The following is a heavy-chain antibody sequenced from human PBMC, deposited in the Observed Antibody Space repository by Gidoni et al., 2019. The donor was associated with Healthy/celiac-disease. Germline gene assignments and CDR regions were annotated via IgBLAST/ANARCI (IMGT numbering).Heavy chain of an antibody. V-gene: IGHV3-7*05. CDR3: ARDGAAARYYLYMDV. D-gene: IGHD6-13*01. CDR2: IKQDGSEK. CDR1: GFTFRSYW. J-gene: IGHJ6*03. Sequence: EVQLVESGGGLVQPGGSLRLSCAASGFTFRSYWMSWVRQAPGKGLEWVANIKQDGSEKYYVDSVKGRFTISRDNAKNSLYLQMNSLRAEDTAVYYCARDGAAARYYLYMDVWGKGTTVTVSS.